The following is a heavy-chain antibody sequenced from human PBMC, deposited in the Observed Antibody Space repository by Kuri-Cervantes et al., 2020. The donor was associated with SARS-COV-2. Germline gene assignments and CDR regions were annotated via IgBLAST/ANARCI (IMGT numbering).Heavy chain of an antibody. V-gene: IGHV4-38-2*01. CDR3: ARWGYSRGAFDI. CDR1: GYSISSGYY. CDR2: IYHSGST. Sequence: LRLSCAVSGYSISSGYYWGWIRQPPGKGLEWIGSIYHSGSTYYNPSLKSRVTISVDTSKNQFSLKLSSVTAADTAVYYCARWGYSRGAFDIWGQGKMVPVSS. D-gene: IGHD5-18*01. J-gene: IGHJ3*02.